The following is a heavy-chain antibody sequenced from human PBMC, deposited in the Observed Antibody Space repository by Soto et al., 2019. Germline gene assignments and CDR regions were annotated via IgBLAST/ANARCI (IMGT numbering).Heavy chain of an antibody. CDR2: INAGNDNT. CDR3: ARDYTATTGHPDY. J-gene: IGHJ4*02. D-gene: IGHD1-1*01. V-gene: IGHV1-3*05. Sequence: QVQLVQSGAEEKKPGDSVKVSCKASGYTFTNYAIHWVRQAPGQGLEWMGWINAGNDNTKYSQKFQGRVTITRDTFASTAYMELSSLKSEDTAVYYCARDYTATTGHPDYWGQGTLVTVSS. CDR1: GYTFTNYA.